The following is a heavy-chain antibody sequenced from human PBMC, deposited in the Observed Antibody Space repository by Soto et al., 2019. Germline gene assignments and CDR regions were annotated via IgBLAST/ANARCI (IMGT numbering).Heavy chain of an antibody. D-gene: IGHD2-21*02. CDR2: IYYSGST. CDR3: ATTYCGGDCPDWYFDL. CDR1: GGSISSRSYY. V-gene: IGHV4-39*01. J-gene: IGHJ2*01. Sequence: SQTLALTCAVSGGSISSRSYYWGGVRQPPGKGLEWIGSIYYSGSTYYNPSLKSRVTISVDTSKNQFSLKLSSVTAADTAVYYCATTYCGGDCPDWYFDLWGRGTLVT.